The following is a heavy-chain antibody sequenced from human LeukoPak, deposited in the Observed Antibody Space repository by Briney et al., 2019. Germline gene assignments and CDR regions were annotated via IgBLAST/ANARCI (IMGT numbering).Heavy chain of an antibody. V-gene: IGHV3-7*01. CDR3: ASLRMEATGQDGMDV. CDR1: GFTFRRYW. D-gene: IGHD5-12*01. CDR2: IKQDGSEK. J-gene: IGHJ6*02. Sequence: PGGSLRLSCAASGFTFRRYWMSWVRQAPGKGLEWVANIKQDGSEKYYVDSVKGRFTISRDNAKNSVHLQMNSLRAEDTAVYHCASLRMEATGQDGMDVWGQGTTVTVSS.